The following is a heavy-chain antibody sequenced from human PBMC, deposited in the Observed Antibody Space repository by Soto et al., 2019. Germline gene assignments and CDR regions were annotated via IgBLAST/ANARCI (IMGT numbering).Heavy chain of an antibody. CDR2: INPGNGDT. V-gene: IGHV1-3*01. D-gene: IGHD2-2*01. CDR3: ARTDCSSTSCYNYYYYGMDV. CDR1: GYSFTKYG. J-gene: IGHJ6*02. Sequence: ASVKVSCKTSGYSFTKYGLHWVRQTPGQRLEWMGWINPGNGDTKYSQKFQGRVTITRDTSATTAYMELSSLRSEDSAVFYCARTDCSSTSCYNYYYYGMDVWGQGTTVTVSS.